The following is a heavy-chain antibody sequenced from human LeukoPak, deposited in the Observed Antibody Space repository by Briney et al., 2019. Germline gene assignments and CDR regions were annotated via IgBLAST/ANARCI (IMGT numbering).Heavy chain of an antibody. V-gene: IGHV3-9*01. CDR1: GFTFDDYA. D-gene: IGHD6-13*01. CDR2: ISWNSGGI. Sequence: GRSLRLSCAASGFTFDDYAMHWVRQAPGKGLEWVSGISWNSGGIGYADSVKGRFTISRDNAKNSLYLQMNSLRAEDTALYYCAKGRMGSSWYSYNWFDPWGQGTLVTVSS. CDR3: AKGRMGSSWYSYNWFDP. J-gene: IGHJ5*02.